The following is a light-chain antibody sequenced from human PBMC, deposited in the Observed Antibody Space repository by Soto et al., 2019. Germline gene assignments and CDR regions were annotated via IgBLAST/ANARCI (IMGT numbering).Light chain of an antibody. CDR1: QSISRS. CDR2: DAS. J-gene: IGKJ2*01. CDR3: QQRSNWPYT. Sequence: EIVLTQSPATLSLSPGERATLSCRASQSISRSLAWYQQKPGQAPRLLISDASNRATGSPARFSGSGSGTDFTLTISSLEPEDFAVYYCQQRSNWPYTFGQGTKLEIK. V-gene: IGKV3-11*01.